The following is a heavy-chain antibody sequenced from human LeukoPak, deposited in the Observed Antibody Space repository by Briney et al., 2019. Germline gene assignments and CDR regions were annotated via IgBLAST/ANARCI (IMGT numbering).Heavy chain of an antibody. CDR3: ARRGLWAMYDAFDI. CDR2: IYYSGST. D-gene: IGHD5-18*01. V-gene: IGHV4-59*01. CDR1: GGSISSYY. J-gene: IGHJ3*02. Sequence: PSETLSLTCTVSGGSISSYYWSWIRQPPGKGLEWIGYIYYSGSTNYNPSLKSRVTISVDTSKNQFSLKLSSVTAADTAVYYCARRGLWAMYDAFDIWGQGTMVTVSS.